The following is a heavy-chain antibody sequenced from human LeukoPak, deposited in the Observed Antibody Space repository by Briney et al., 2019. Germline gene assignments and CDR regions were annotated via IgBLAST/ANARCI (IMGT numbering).Heavy chain of an antibody. CDR1: GFTFADYA. V-gene: IGHV3-23*01. D-gene: IGHD5-24*01. J-gene: IGHJ4*02. CDR2: ISGSGGST. Sequence: GGSLRLSCAASGFTFADYAMSWVRQAPGKGLEWVSAISGSGGSTYYADSVKGRFTISRDNSKNTLYLQMNSLRAEDTAVYYCAKLRWLQFSYFDYWGQGTLVTVSS. CDR3: AKLRWLQFSYFDY.